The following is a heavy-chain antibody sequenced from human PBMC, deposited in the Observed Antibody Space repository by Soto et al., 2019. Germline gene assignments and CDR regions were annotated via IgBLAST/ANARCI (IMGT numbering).Heavy chain of an antibody. V-gene: IGHV3-21*06. CDR3: ARRAVTTYHFFDY. Sequence: LCCATSGETVRSFEVDVVFKAPGKGLEWVSSIHRASTYIYYADSVRGRFTISRDNAKSSLYLQMNSLTVEDTAVYYCARRAVTTYHFFDYWGQGALVTVSS. CDR1: GETVRSFE. J-gene: IGHJ4*02. CDR2: IHRASTYI. D-gene: IGHD4-17*01.